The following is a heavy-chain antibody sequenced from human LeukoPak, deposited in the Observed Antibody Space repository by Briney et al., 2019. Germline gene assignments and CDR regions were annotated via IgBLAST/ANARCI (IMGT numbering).Heavy chain of an antibody. CDR2: ISSGGNDI. Sequence: TGGSLRLSCAASGFTFSSYEMNWVRQAPGKGLEWISFISSGGNDIYYADSVKGRFTISRDNTKNSLYLQVNSLRDEDTAVYYCARDLFGVRGANDYWGQGTLVIVSS. V-gene: IGHV3-48*03. CDR1: GFTFSSYE. J-gene: IGHJ4*02. CDR3: ARDLFGVRGANDY. D-gene: IGHD3-10*01.